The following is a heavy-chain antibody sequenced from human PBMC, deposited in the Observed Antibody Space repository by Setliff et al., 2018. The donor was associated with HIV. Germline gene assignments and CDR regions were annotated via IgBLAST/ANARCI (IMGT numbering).Heavy chain of an antibody. V-gene: IGHV4-39*07. Sequence: PSETLSLTCTVSGGSISSSSYYWGWIRQPPGKGLEWIGSMYYSGSTNYNPSLKSRVTISVDTSKNQFSLKLNSVTAADTAVYYCARAGGGYSGYDYYYYYYMDVWGRGTTVTVSS. CDR2: MYYSGST. D-gene: IGHD5-12*01. J-gene: IGHJ6*03. CDR1: GGSISSSSYY. CDR3: ARAGGGYSGYDYYYYYYMDV.